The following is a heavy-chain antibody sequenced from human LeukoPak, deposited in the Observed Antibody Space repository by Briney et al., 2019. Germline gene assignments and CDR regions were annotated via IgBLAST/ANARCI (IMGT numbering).Heavy chain of an antibody. CDR2: INPNSGGT. V-gene: IGHV1-2*02. CDR1: GYTFTCYY. CDR3: AARLDIVVVPAASRSTDDY. J-gene: IGHJ4*02. D-gene: IGHD2-2*03. Sequence: ASVKVSCKASGYTFTCYYMHWVRQAPGQGLEWMGWINPNSGGTNYAQKFQGRVTMTRDTSISTAYMELSRLRSDDTAVYYCAARLDIVVVPAASRSTDDYWGQGTLVTVSS.